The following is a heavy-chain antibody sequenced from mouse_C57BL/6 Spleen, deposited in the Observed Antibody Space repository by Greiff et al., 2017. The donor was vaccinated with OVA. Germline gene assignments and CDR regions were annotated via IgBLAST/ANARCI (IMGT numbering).Heavy chain of an antibody. D-gene: IGHD1-1*01. CDR1: GYTFTDYY. CDR2: INPNNGGT. Sequence: VQLQQSGPELVKPGASVKISCKASGYTFTDYYMNWVKQSHGKSLEWIGDINPNNGGTSYNQKFKGKATLTVDKSSSTAYMELRSLTSEDSAVYYCASRGGSSYYFDYWGQGTTLTVSS. J-gene: IGHJ2*01. V-gene: IGHV1-26*01. CDR3: ASRGGSSYYFDY.